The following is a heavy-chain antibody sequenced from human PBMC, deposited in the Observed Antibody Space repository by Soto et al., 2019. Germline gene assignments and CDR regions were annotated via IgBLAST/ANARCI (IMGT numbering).Heavy chain of an antibody. CDR1: GFTFSSYA. Sequence: GGSLRLSCAASGFTFSSYAMSWVRQAPGKGLEWVSAISGSGGSTYYADSVKGRFTISRDNSKNTLYLQMNSLRAEDTAVYYSVKGTTMIVVVIDYRCPAPLLTVSS. D-gene: IGHD3-22*01. CDR3: VKGTTMIVVVIDY. J-gene: IGHJ4*02. V-gene: IGHV3-23*01. CDR2: ISGSGGST.